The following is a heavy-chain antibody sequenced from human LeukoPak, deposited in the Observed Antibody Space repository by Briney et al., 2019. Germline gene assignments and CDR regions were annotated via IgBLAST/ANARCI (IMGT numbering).Heavy chain of an antibody. D-gene: IGHD3-16*01. J-gene: IGHJ1*01. Sequence: SETLSLTCAVYGGSFSGYYWSWIRQPPGKGLEWIGEINHSGSTNYNPSLKSRVTISVDTSKNQFSLKLSSVTAADTVVYYCATRGWGSNHWGQGTLVTVSS. V-gene: IGHV4-34*01. CDR2: INHSGST. CDR1: GGSFSGYY. CDR3: ATRGWGSNH.